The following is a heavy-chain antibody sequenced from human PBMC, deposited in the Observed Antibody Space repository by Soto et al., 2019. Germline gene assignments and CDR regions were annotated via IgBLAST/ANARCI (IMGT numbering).Heavy chain of an antibody. Sequence: GASVKVSGKASGCTFTGYYVHWVREAPGQGLEWMGWINPETGGTSYAQKFQGRVTLSRDTSINTAYLELSSLRFDDAAVYFCARERFQVISDGMDVWGQGTTVTVSS. CDR1: GCTFTGYY. J-gene: IGHJ6*02. D-gene: IGHD2-21*01. CDR3: ARERFQVISDGMDV. CDR2: INPETGGT. V-gene: IGHV1-2*02.